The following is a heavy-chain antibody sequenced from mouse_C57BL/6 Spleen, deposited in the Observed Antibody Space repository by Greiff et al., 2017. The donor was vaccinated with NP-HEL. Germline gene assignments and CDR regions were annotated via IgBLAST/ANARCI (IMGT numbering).Heavy chain of an antibody. Sequence: EVKLQESGPVLVKPGASVKMSCKASGYTFTDYYMNWVKQSHGKSLEWIGVINPYNGGTSYNQKFKGKATLTVDKSSSTAYMELNSLTSEDSAVYYCARGGYSNYGPFDYWGQGTTLTVSS. CDR3: ARGGYSNYGPFDY. CDR2: INPYNGGT. V-gene: IGHV1-19*01. CDR1: GYTFTDYY. J-gene: IGHJ2*01. D-gene: IGHD2-5*01.